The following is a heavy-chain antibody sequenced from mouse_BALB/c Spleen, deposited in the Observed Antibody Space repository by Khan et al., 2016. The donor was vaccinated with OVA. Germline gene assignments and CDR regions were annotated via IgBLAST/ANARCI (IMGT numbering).Heavy chain of an antibody. CDR1: GFTFSDYF. J-gene: IGHJ2*01. CDR3: ARGTTVGALDS. CDR2: ISNGGGST. V-gene: IGHV5-12*02. D-gene: IGHD1-1*01. Sequence: EVELVESGGGLVQPGGSLKLSCATSGFTFSDYFMYWVRQTPEKRLEWVAYISNGGGSTYYPDTVKGRFTISRDNAKNTLYLQMCRLKSEDTAMYYCARGTTVGALDSWGQGTTLTVSS.